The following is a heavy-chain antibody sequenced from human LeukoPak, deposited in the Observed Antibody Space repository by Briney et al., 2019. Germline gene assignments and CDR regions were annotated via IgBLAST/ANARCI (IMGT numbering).Heavy chain of an antibody. CDR1: GFTFSSYS. V-gene: IGHV3-21*01. CDR2: ISSSSSYI. J-gene: IGHJ4*02. CDR3: ARVRSTMVRGAKYYFDY. D-gene: IGHD3-10*01. Sequence: GGSLRLSCAASGFTFSSYSMNWVRQAPGKGLEWVSSISSSSSYIYYADSVKGRFTISRDNAKNSLYLQMNSLRAEDTAVYYCARVRSTMVRGAKYYFDYWGQGTLVTVSS.